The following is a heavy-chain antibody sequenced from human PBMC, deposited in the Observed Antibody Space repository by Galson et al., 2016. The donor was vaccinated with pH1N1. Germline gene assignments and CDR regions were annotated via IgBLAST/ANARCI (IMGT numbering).Heavy chain of an antibody. V-gene: IGHV3-23*01. CDR1: GFTFGNFA. CDR3: AKFDWSTMVTPGYFDS. J-gene: IGHJ4*01. Sequence: SLRLSRAASGFTFGNFAMSWVRQAPGRGLKWVSDISGGGDNTYYADSVKGRFTISRDNSKNILYLHMNSLSPEDTGIFYCAKFDWSTMVTPGYFDSWGHGTLVSVSS. CDR2: ISGGGDNT. D-gene: IGHD4-23*01.